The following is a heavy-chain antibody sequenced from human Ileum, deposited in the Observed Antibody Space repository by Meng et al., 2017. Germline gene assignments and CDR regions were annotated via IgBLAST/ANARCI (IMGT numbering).Heavy chain of an antibody. CDR3: ARQRLCSGPSCPIEFDL. Sequence: GESPKISWVAPGFTFSNYPISRVRQSPGKGLEYVSVLSDSGIHTYYADSVKTRFTISRDNSKNTLFLQMNSLRVEDTAIFYCARQRLCSGPSCPIEFDLWGQGTLVTVSS. J-gene: IGHJ4*02. CDR2: LSDSGIHT. D-gene: IGHD2-15*01. CDR1: GFTFSNYP. V-gene: IGHV3-23*01.